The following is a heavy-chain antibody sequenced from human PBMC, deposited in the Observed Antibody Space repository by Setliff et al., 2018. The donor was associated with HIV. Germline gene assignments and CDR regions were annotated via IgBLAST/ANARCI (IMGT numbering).Heavy chain of an antibody. J-gene: IGHJ3*02. V-gene: IGHV1-69*13. CDR2: IISMFGTA. D-gene: IGHD3-10*01. CDR3: ARDREAEGDAFDI. CDR1: GGTFSRDA. Sequence: EASVKVSCKASGGTFSRDAISWVRQAPGQGLEWMGGIISMFGTANYAQKFQGRVTITADESTNTAYMELSSLRSEDTAVYYCARDREAEGDAFDIWGQGTMVTVS.